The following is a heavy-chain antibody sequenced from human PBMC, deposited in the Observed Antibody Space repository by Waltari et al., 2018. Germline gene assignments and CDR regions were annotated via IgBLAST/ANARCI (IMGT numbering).Heavy chain of an antibody. J-gene: IGHJ4*02. CDR2: IYPGDSDT. V-gene: IGHV5-51*01. D-gene: IGHD6-19*01. CDR3: ARGGSSIAVAGTSFDY. Sequence: GIIYPGDSDTRYSPSFQGQVTISADKSISTAYLQWSSLKASDTAMYYCARGGSSIAVAGTSFDYWGQGTLVTVSS.